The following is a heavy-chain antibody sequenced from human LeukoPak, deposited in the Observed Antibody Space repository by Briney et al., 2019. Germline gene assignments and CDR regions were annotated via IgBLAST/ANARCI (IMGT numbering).Heavy chain of an antibody. J-gene: IGHJ4*02. D-gene: IGHD2-2*01. CDR3: ARPSRDFNDCDY. V-gene: IGHV3-23*01. CDR1: GFTFSDYA. Sequence: GGSLRLSCAASGFTFSDYAMSWVRQGPGKGLAWVSTISAGGDYTYYADSVKGRFTISRDNSKNPLYLQMNSLRAEDTAVYFCARPSRDFNDCDYWGQGTLVTVSS. CDR2: ISAGGDYT.